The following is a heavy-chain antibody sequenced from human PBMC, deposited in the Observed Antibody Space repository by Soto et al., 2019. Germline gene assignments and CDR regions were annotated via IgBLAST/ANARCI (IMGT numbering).Heavy chain of an antibody. Sequence: PGGSLRLSCAASGFTFSSYDMHWVRQATGKGLEWVSAIGTAGDTYYPGSVKGRFTISRENAKNSLYLQMNSLRAGDTAVYYCARAKTYSSSPYAFDIWGQGTMVTVSS. CDR2: IGTAGDT. CDR3: ARAKTYSSSPYAFDI. J-gene: IGHJ3*02. V-gene: IGHV3-13*01. D-gene: IGHD6-13*01. CDR1: GFTFSSYD.